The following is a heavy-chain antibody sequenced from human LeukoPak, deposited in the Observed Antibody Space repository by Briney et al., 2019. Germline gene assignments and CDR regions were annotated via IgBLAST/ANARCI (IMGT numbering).Heavy chain of an antibody. CDR3: TTLYYDFWSGYYDAFDI. Sequence: PGGSLRLSCAASGFTFNNAWMSWVRQAPGKGLEWVGRIKSKTDGGTTDYAAPVKGRFTISRDDSKNTLYLQMNSLKTEDTAVYYCTTLYYDFWSGYYDAFDIWGQGTMVTVSS. J-gene: IGHJ3*02. CDR2: IKSKTDGGTT. CDR1: GFTFNNAW. V-gene: IGHV3-15*01. D-gene: IGHD3-3*01.